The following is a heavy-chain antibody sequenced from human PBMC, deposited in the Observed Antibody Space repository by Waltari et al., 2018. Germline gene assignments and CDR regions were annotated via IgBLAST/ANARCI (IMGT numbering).Heavy chain of an antibody. D-gene: IGHD3-10*01. V-gene: IGHV1-24*01. Sequence: QVQLVQSGAEVKKPGASVKVSCKVSGYTLTELSMHWVRQAPGKGVEWMGGFDPEDGEKINAQKFQGRVTMTEDTSTDTAYMELSSLRSEDTAVYYCATPYGSGTYYYYGMDVWGQGTTVTVSS. J-gene: IGHJ6*02. CDR3: ATPYGSGTYYYYGMDV. CDR2: FDPEDGEK. CDR1: GYTLTELS.